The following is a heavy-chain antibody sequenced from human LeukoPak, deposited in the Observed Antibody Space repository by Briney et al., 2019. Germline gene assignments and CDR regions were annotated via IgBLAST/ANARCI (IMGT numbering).Heavy chain of an antibody. CDR2: ISGSGGST. Sequence: GGSLRLSCAASGFTFSSYAMRWVRQAPGKGLEWVSAISGSGGSTYYADSVKGRFTISRDNSKNTLYLQMNSLRAEDTAVYYCAKGYTVAGTNYFDYWGQGTLVTVSS. CDR1: GFTFSSYA. D-gene: IGHD6-19*01. J-gene: IGHJ4*02. CDR3: AKGYTVAGTNYFDY. V-gene: IGHV3-23*01.